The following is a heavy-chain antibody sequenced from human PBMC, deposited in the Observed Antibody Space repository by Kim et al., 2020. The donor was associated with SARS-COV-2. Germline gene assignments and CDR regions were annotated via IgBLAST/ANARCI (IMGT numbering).Heavy chain of an antibody. J-gene: IGHJ4*02. Sequence: GGSLRLSCAASGFTFSNYGMHWVRQAPGKGLEWVAAMLGDGSNINYADSVKGRFTISRDNSKNTLYLQMSSLRAEDTAVYYCAGGRYYGDYWGQGTLVTVSS. V-gene: IGHV3-30*03. CDR3: AGGRYYGDY. D-gene: IGHD3-16*01. CDR2: MLGDGSNI. CDR1: GFTFSNYG.